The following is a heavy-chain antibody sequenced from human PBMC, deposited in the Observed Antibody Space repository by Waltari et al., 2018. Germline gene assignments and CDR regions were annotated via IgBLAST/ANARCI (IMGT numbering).Heavy chain of an antibody. J-gene: IGHJ5*02. CDR1: GCTFTNAW. CDR3: NTGGWYDP. V-gene: IGHV3-15*01. Sequence: EVQLVESGGGLVKPGGSIRLSCAAAGCTFTNAWMGGVRQAPGKGLEWVGRIRSKADGGTIDYAAPVKGRFTISRDDSTKTMYLQMNSLKTEDTAVYYCNTGGWYDPLGQGTLVTVSS. CDR2: IRSKADGGTI.